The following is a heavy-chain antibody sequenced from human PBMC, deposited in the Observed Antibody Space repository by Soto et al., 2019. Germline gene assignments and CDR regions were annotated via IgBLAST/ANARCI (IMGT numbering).Heavy chain of an antibody. J-gene: IGHJ5*02. V-gene: IGHV3-7*01. CDR1: GFTFSSYW. CDR2: IKQDGSEK. CDR3: ARDREERAIYSDFWSGGYTTAFDP. D-gene: IGHD3-3*01. Sequence: GGSLRLSCAASGFTFSSYWMSWVRQAPGKGLEWVANIKQDGSEKYYVDSVKGRFTISRDNAKNSLYLQMNSLRAEDTAVYYCARDREERAIYSDFWSGGYTTAFDPWGQGTLVTVSS.